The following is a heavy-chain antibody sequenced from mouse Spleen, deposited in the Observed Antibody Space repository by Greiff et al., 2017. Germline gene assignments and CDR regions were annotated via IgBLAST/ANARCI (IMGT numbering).Heavy chain of an antibody. V-gene: IGHV14-3*02. CDR3: ARDYGYYAMDY. Sequence: VQLKQSGAELVKPGASVKLSCTASGFNIKDTYMHWVKQRPEQGLEWIGRIDPANGNTKYDPKFQGKATITADTSSNTAYLQLSSLTSEDTAVYYCARDYGYYAMDYWGQGTSVTVSS. D-gene: IGHD1-2*01. CDR2: IDPANGNT. J-gene: IGHJ4*01. CDR1: GFNIKDTY.